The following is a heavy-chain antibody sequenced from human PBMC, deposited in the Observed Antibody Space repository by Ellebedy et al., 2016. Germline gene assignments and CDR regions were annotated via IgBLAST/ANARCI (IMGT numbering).Heavy chain of an antibody. CDR3: ARQYDDVWGSYPLRY. CDR2: IKQDGSEK. V-gene: IGHV3-7*01. CDR1: GFTFSNYW. J-gene: IGHJ4*02. D-gene: IGHD3-16*02. Sequence: GGSLRLSCAASGFTFSNYWMTWVRQAPGKGLEWVATIKQDGSEKYYVDSVKGRFSISRDNAKNSVYLQMNSLRVEDTAVFYCARQYDDVWGSYPLRYWGQGTLVTVSS.